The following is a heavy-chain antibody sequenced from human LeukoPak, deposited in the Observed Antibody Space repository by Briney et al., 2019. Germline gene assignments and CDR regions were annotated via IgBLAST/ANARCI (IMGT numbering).Heavy chain of an antibody. CDR2: IYYTGST. J-gene: IGHJ3*02. CDR1: GAPLRSYY. Sequence: WETLTLTCTASGAPLRSYYWTWIRQPPGKGLEWIWYIYYTGSTQYNPSLKSRVAISVDTSKSQFSLKLSSVTAADTAVYYCARRKDDYDADAFDIWGQGTMVIVSS. CDR3: ARRKDDYDADAFDI. D-gene: IGHD5-24*01. V-gene: IGHV4-59*01.